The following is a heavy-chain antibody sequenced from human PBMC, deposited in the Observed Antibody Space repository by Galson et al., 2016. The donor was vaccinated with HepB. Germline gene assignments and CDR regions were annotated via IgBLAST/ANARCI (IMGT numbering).Heavy chain of an antibody. J-gene: IGHJ4*02. V-gene: IGHV2-5*02. CDR3: ARKVTRSHGNPFDQ. D-gene: IGHD1-1*01. CDR1: GFALSSSGMA. Sequence: PALVKPTQTLTLTCTFSGFALSSSGMAVGWLRQPPGKALAWLALIFWDYDTRYSPSLKCRPTITKDSSKNQVVVKMTNMDHVDTGTYYCARKVTRSHGNPFDQWGQGTQVTVSS. CDR2: IFWDYDT.